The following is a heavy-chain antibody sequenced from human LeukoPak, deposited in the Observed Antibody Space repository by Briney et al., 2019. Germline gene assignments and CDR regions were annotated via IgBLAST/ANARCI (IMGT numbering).Heavy chain of an antibody. V-gene: IGHV4-34*01. CDR2: INHSGYI. D-gene: IGHD3-3*01. CDR3: ARTYYDFWSGYYGLGFDY. Sequence: SSETLSLTCAVYGGSFSDYYWSWIRQSPEKGLEWIGEINHSGYINYNPSLKSRVTMSVDTSKNQFSLKLSSVTAADTAVYYCARTYYDFWSGYYGLGFDYWGQGTLVTVSS. J-gene: IGHJ4*02. CDR1: GGSFSDYY.